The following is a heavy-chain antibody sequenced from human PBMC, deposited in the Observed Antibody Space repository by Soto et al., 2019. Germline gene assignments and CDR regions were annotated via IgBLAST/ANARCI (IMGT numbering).Heavy chain of an antibody. CDR2: IGPYNGNT. D-gene: IGHD2-15*01. Sequence: QVQLEQSGPEVKKPGASVKVSCQASGYTFSNYGISWMRQAPGQGLEWMGWIGPYNGNTDYAQNFQGRVTMTRDTSTNTAYMELRSLRSDDTALYYCARCYCSIGSCYTCWHFDLWGRGALLTVSS. CDR1: GYTFSNYG. J-gene: IGHJ2*01. V-gene: IGHV1-18*01. CDR3: ARCYCSIGSCYTCWHFDL.